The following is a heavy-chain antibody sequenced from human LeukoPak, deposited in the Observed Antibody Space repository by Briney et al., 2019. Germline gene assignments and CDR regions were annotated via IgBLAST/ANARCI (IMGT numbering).Heavy chain of an antibody. CDR2: IRYDGSQK. V-gene: IGHV3-30*02. CDR1: GFSFSNYG. Sequence: GGSLRLSCAASGFSFSNYGMRWVRQAPGKGLEWVAYIRYDGSQKYYGDSVKGRFTISRDNSKNTVYLQMNSLRDEDTAVYYCARDLLSLPHKYFDSWGQGTLVTVSS. J-gene: IGHJ4*02. CDR3: ARDLLSLPHKYFDS. D-gene: IGHD3-16*01.